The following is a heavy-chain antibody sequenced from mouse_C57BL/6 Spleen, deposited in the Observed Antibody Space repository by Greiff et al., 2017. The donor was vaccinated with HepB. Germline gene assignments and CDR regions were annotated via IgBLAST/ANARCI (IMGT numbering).Heavy chain of an antibody. CDR3: TGSNYPIDY. J-gene: IGHJ2*01. Sequence: QVQLQQSGAELVRPGASVTLSCKASGYTFTDYEMHWVKQTPVHGLEWIGAIDPETGGTAYNQKFKGKAILTADKSSSTAYMELRSLTSEDSAVYYCTGSNYPIDYWGQGTTLTVSS. CDR2: IDPETGGT. D-gene: IGHD2-5*01. CDR1: GYTFTDYE. V-gene: IGHV1-15*01.